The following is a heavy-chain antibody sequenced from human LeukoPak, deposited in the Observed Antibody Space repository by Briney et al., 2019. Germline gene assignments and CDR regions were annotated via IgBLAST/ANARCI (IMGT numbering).Heavy chain of an antibody. V-gene: IGHV4-39*07. CDR2: IYYSGST. CDR3: ARGHLAAAGYY. J-gene: IGHJ4*02. Sequence: SETLSLTCTVSGGSISSSSYYWGWIRQPPGKGLEWIGSIYYSGSTYYNPSLESRVTISVDTSKNQFSLKLSSVTAADTAVYYCARGHLAAAGYYWGQGTLVTVSS. D-gene: IGHD6-13*01. CDR1: GGSISSSSYY.